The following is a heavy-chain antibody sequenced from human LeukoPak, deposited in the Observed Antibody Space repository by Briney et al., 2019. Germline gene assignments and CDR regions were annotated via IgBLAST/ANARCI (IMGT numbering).Heavy chain of an antibody. CDR3: ARSRDYGDPLRAFDI. CDR1: GGSTSSYY. CDR2: IYYSGST. Sequence: SETLSLTCTVSGGSTSSYYWGWIRQPPGKGLEWIGYIYYSGSTSYNPSLKSRVTISVDTSKNQFSLKLSSVTAADTAVYYCARSRDYGDPLRAFDIWGQGTMVTVSS. D-gene: IGHD4-17*01. J-gene: IGHJ3*02. V-gene: IGHV4-59*08.